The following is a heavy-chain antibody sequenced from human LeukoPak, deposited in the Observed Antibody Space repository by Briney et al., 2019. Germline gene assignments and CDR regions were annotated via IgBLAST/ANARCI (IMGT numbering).Heavy chain of an antibody. CDR2: ISGSGGST. CDR1: GFTFSSYW. V-gene: IGHV3-23*01. D-gene: IGHD3-10*01. CDR3: ARDRSMVRGVILDY. Sequence: PGGSLRLSCAASGFTFSSYWMSWFRQAPGKGLEWVSAISGSGGSTYYADSVKGRFTISRDNSKNTLYLQVNSLRAEDTAVYYCARDRSMVRGVILDYWGQGTLVTVSS. J-gene: IGHJ4*02.